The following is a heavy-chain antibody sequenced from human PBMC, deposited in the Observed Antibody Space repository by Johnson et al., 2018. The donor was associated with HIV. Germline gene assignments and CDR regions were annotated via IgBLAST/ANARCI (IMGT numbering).Heavy chain of an antibody. CDR2: IYSGGST. V-gene: IGHV3-66*01. CDR1: GFTVSSNY. CDR3: ARAYSYGAFDI. J-gene: IGHJ3*02. D-gene: IGHD5-18*01. Sequence: VQVVESGGGVVQPGGSLRLSCVASGFTVSSNYMNWVRQAPGKGLEWVSVIYSGGSTYYADSVKGRFTISRDNSKNTLYFQMNSLRAEDTAVYYCARAYSYGAFDIWGQGTMVTVSS.